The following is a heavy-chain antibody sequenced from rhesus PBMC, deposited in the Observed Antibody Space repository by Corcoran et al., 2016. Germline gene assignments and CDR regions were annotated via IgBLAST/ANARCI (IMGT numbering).Heavy chain of an antibody. J-gene: IGHJ5-2*02. CDR2: SYGSGSST. V-gene: IGHV4-169*02. CDR1: GDSISSSY. CDR3: VRDYNNGGNSLDV. D-gene: IGHD4-11*01. Sequence: QLQLQESGPGLVKPAETLSVTCAVSGDSISSSYWSWIRQATGKGLEWIGESYGSGSSTNDNPSLKSRVTLSVDTSKNQFSLKLSSVTAADTAVYYCVRDYNNGGNSLDVWGRGVLVTVSS.